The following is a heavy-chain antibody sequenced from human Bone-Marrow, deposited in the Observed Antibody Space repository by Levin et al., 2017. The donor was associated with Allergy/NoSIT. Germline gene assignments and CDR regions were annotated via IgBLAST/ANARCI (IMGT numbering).Heavy chain of an antibody. CDR3: ESTDDRDFDY. Sequence: GASVKVSCKASGYMFTAYYMHWVRQAPGQGLEWMGKINPSVGTTTYAQKFLGRVTMTKDTSTSTVYMELNSLRSEDTAVYYCESTDDRDFDYWGQGTLVTVSA. CDR2: INPSVGTT. V-gene: IGHV1-46*01. J-gene: IGHJ4*02. CDR1: GYMFTAYY. D-gene: IGHD1-1*01.